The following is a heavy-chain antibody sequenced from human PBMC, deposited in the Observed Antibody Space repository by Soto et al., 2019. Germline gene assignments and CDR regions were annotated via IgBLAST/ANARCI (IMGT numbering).Heavy chain of an antibody. CDR3: ARDLPSLRFLEWGYYYGMDV. Sequence: GASVKVSCKASGYTFTSYGISWVRQAPGQGLEWMGWISAYNGNTNYAQKLQGRVTMTTDTSTSTAYMELRSLRSDDTAVYYCARDLPSLRFLEWGYYYGMDVWGQGTTVTVSS. CDR1: GYTFTSYG. V-gene: IGHV1-18*01. D-gene: IGHD3-3*01. CDR2: ISAYNGNT. J-gene: IGHJ6*02.